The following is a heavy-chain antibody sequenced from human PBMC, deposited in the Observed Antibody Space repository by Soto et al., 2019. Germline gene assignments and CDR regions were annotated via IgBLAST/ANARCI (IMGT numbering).Heavy chain of an antibody. D-gene: IGHD3-3*01. CDR3: ARNRRSFEFWSDPHEGDGMEV. CDR1: GLSFSSYE. Sequence: PGGSLRLSCVASGLSFSSYEMNWVRQAPGKGLEWVSYISTSDSVKHYADSVKGRFTISRDNAKKSLYLQMDSLRAEDSDPYFRARNRRSFEFWSDPHEGDGMEVWGQGTTVTVSS. CDR2: ISTSDSVK. V-gene: IGHV3-48*03. J-gene: IGHJ6*02.